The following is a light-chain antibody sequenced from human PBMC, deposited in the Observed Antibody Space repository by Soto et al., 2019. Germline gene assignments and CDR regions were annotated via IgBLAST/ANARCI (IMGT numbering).Light chain of an antibody. CDR3: CSYAGRSVI. Sequence: QSALTQSASLSGSPGQSITISCAGFSDDVGNYNLVSWYQQHPGKAPKVIIYEGTTRPSGVSNRFSGSESGNTASLTISGLKAEDEADYYCCSYAGRSVIFGGGTKLTVL. J-gene: IGLJ2*01. V-gene: IGLV2-23*01. CDR2: EGT. CDR1: SDDVGNYNL.